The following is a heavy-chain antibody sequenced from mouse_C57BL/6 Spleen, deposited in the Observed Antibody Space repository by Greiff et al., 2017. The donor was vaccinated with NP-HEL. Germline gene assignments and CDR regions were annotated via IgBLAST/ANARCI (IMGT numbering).Heavy chain of an antibody. V-gene: IGHV5-17*01. CDR1: GFTFRDYG. CDR2: ISSGSSTI. CDR3: AKGPNWGCDD. Sequence: EVPVVESGGGLVKPGGSLKLSCAASGFTFRDYGMHWVRQAPEQGLSWVAYISSGSSTIYYADTVKGRFTISRDNAKNTLFLQMTSLRSEDTAMYYCAKGPNWGCDDWGKGTTLTVSS. D-gene: IGHD4-1*01. J-gene: IGHJ2*01.